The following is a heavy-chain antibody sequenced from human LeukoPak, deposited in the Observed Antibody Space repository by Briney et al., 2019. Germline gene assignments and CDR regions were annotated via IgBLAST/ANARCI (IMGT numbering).Heavy chain of an antibody. CDR3: ARDPEGDDYDMDV. CDR1: RLSISFYW. Sequence: GGSLRLSCAASRLSISFYWMRWVRQVPGKGLEWLANINQEGTEKNYVDSVKGRFTISRDNAKNSVYLQMNRLRDEDTAVYYCARDPEGDDYDMDVWGQGTTVTVSS. V-gene: IGHV3-7*04. D-gene: IGHD2-21*01. J-gene: IGHJ6*03. CDR2: INQEGTEK.